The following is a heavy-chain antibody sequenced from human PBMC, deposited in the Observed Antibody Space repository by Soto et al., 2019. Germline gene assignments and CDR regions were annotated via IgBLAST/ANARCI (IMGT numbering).Heavy chain of an antibody. CDR1: GFTFSNYH. V-gene: IGHV3-48*01. Sequence: EVQLVESGGGLVQPGGSLRLSCAASGFTFSNYHMNWVRQAPGKGLEWISYISSGSTTIYYADSVKGRFTISRDNAKDSLYLEMNGLRVEATAVYFCARPTLEGGTPEGFGTWGEGALVTV. J-gene: IGHJ5*02. CDR3: ARPTLEGGTPEGFGT. D-gene: IGHD2-15*01. CDR2: ISSGSTTI.